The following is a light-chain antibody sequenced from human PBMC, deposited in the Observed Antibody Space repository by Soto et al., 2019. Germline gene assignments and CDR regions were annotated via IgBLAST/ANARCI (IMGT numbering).Light chain of an antibody. CDR2: DAS. CDR3: QLYDNPPHT. Sequence: DIQMTQSPSSLSASVGDRVTITCQASQDISNYLNWYQQKPGKAPNVLIYDASNMETGVPSRFSASGSGTDCTFTISSLQPEDIATYYCQLYDNPPHTFGQVTKLDI. V-gene: IGKV1-33*01. J-gene: IGKJ2*01. CDR1: QDISNY.